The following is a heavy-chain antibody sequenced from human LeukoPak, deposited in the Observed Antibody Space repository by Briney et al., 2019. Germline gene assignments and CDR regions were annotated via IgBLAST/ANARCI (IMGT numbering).Heavy chain of an antibody. CDR2: INPSGGST. CDR3: AREEYYSGSGSYYNGRSGFDY. D-gene: IGHD3-10*01. Sequence: ASVKVSCKASGYTFTSYYMHWVRQAPGQGLEWMGIINPSGGSTSYAQKFQGRVTMTRDTSTSTVYMELSSLRSEDTAVYYCAREEYYSGSGSYYNGRSGFDYWGPGTLVTVAS. J-gene: IGHJ4*02. CDR1: GYTFTSYY. V-gene: IGHV1-46*01.